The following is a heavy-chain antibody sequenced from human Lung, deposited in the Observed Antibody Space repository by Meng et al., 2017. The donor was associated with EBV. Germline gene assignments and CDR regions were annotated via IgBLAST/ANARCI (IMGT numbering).Heavy chain of an antibody. CDR2: INENGAIT. V-gene: IGHV3-74*01. CDR1: GFTFSRYW. Sequence: VQLVESGGALLQPGGSLRLSCAASGFTFSRYWMHWVRQVPGKGLVWVSRINENGAITTYADSVEGRFTISRDNAKNTVYLQMNSLRAEDTAVYYCSRDLAGSDDYWGQGTLVTVSS. D-gene: IGHD1-14*01. J-gene: IGHJ4*02. CDR3: SRDLAGSDDY.